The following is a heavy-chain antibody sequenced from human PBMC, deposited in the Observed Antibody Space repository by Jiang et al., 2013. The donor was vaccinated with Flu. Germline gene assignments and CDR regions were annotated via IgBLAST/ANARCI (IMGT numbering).Heavy chain of an antibody. D-gene: IGHD3-16*01. CDR2: MSHDGNEK. CDR1: GFTFTRYG. CDR3: LKDPPANYGAFDY. Sequence: VQLVESGGGVVQPGRSLRLSCATSGFTFTRYGMHWARQAPGKGLEWVALMSHDGNEKYYADSVRGRFTISRDESKNTLYLQMNSLRLEDTALYYCLKDPPANYGAFDYWGQGTLVTVSS. J-gene: IGHJ4*02. V-gene: IGHV3-30*18.